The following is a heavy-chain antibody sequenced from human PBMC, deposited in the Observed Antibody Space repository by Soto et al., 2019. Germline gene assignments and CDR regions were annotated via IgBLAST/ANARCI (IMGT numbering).Heavy chain of an antibody. Sequence: VQLLESGGGLVQPGGSLRLSCAASGFTFSSYAMSWVRQAPGQGLEWMGGIIPIFGTANYAQKFQGRVTITADESTSTAYMELSSLRSEDTAVYYCARDRGSSGWYDYWGQGTLVTVSS. CDR3: ARDRGSSGWYDY. CDR1: GFTFSSYA. V-gene: IGHV1-69*01. CDR2: IIPIFGTA. D-gene: IGHD6-19*01. J-gene: IGHJ4*02.